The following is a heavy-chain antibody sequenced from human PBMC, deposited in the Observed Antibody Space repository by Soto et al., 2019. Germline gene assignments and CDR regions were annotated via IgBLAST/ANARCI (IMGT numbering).Heavy chain of an antibody. CDR2: ISYDGSNK. V-gene: IGHV3-30*18. CDR1: GFTFSSYG. CDR3: AKDQLLGSSGYYQTYYFDY. D-gene: IGHD3-22*01. J-gene: IGHJ4*02. Sequence: GGSLRLSCAASGFTFSSYGMHWVRQAPGKGLEWVAVISYDGSNKYYADSVKGRFTISRDNSKNTLYLQMNSLRAEDTAVYYCAKDQLLGSSGYYQTYYFDYWGQGTL.